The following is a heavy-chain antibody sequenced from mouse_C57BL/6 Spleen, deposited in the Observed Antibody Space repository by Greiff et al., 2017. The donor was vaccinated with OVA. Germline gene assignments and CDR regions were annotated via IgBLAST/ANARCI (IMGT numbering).Heavy chain of an antibody. CDR3: ARGAYDYDRMDY. J-gene: IGHJ4*01. CDR1: GYTFTSYW. Sequence: QVQLQQPGAELVMPGASVKLSCKASGYTFTSYWMHWVKQRPGQGLEWIGEIDPSDSYTNYNQKFKGKSTLTVDKSSSTAYMQLSSLTSEDSAVYYCARGAYDYDRMDYWGQGTSVTVSS. V-gene: IGHV1-69*01. D-gene: IGHD2-4*01. CDR2: IDPSDSYT.